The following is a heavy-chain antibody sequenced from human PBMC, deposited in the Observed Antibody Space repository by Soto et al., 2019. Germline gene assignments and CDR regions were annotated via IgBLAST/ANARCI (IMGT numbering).Heavy chain of an antibody. CDR1: GFTFDDYA. J-gene: IGHJ6*02. D-gene: IGHD6-13*01. V-gene: IGHV3-9*01. CDR2: ISWNSGSI. CDR3: AKDTEHGGYGYYYGMDV. Sequence: PGGSLRLSCAASGFTFDDYAMHWVRQAPGKGLEWVSGISWNSGSIGYADSVKGRFTISRDNAKNSLYLQMNSLRAEDTALYYCAKDTEHGGYGYYYGMDVWGQGTTVTVSS.